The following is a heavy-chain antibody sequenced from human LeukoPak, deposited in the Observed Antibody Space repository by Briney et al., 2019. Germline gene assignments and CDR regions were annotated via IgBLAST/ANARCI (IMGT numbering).Heavy chain of an antibody. D-gene: IGHD5-12*01. V-gene: IGHV4-30-4*08. J-gene: IGHJ4*02. CDR2: IYYSGST. CDR3: AREATTFDY. Sequence: SETLSLTCAVYGGSFSGYYWSWIRQPPGKGLEWIGYIYYSGSTYYNPSLKSRVTISVDTSKNQFSLKLSSVTAAGTAVYYCAREATTFDYWGQGTLVTVSS. CDR1: GGSFSGYY.